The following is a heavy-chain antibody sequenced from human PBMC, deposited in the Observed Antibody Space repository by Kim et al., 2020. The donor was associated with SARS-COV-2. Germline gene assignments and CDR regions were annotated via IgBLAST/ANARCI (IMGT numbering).Heavy chain of an antibody. J-gene: IGHJ4*02. CDR3: ARGRVYSSSWYFDY. Sequence: KVQGRVTSTADESTSTAYMELSSLRSEDTAVYYCARGRVYSSSWYFDYWGQGTLVTVSS. D-gene: IGHD6-13*01. V-gene: IGHV1-69*01.